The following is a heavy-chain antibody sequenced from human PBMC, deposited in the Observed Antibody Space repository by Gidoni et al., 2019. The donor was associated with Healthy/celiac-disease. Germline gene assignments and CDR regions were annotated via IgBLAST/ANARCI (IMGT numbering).Heavy chain of an antibody. Sequence: QVQLVQSGAEVKKPGASVKVSCKASGSTFTSYAMHWVRQAPGQRLEWMGWINAGNGNTKYSQKFQGRVTITRDTSASTAYMELSSLRSEDTAVYYCARPQWLGEEDWFDPWGQGTLVTVSS. CDR3: ARPQWLGEEDWFDP. J-gene: IGHJ5*02. V-gene: IGHV1-3*01. CDR2: INAGNGNT. CDR1: GSTFTSYA. D-gene: IGHD6-19*01.